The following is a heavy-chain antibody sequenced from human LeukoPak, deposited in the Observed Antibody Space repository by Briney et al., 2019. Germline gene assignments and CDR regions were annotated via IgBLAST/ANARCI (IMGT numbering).Heavy chain of an antibody. V-gene: IGHV1-2*02. CDR3: ATGRAAGTPDYMDV. Sequence: ASVKVSCKASGYTFNYYYMHWVRQAPGQGLEYMGWINPMSGSTDYAQKFRGRVTMTRDRSISTAYMEVSRLRSDDTAMYYCATGRAAGTPDYMDVWRKGTTVT. CDR1: GYTFNYYY. CDR2: INPMSGST. J-gene: IGHJ6*03. D-gene: IGHD6-13*01.